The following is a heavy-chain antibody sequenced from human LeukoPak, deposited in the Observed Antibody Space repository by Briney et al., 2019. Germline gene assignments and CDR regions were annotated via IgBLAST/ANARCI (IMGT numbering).Heavy chain of an antibody. V-gene: IGHV4-34*01. CDR2: INHSGST. CDR1: GGSFSGYY. D-gene: IGHD3-9*01. Sequence: SETLSLTCAVHGGSFSGYYWTWIRQSPGEGLEWIGEINHSGSTNYNPSLKSRVTISVDTSKNQFSLKLSSVTAADTAVYYCARGPTIDYDILTGYYYFDCWGQGTLVTVSS. CDR3: ARGPTIDYDILTGYYYFDC. J-gene: IGHJ4*02.